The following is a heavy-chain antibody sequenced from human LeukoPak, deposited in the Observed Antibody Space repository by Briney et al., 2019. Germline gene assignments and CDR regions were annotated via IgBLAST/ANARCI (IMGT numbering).Heavy chain of an antibody. D-gene: IGHD2-21*01. CDR3: AKVVSGY. V-gene: IGHV3-30*18. CDR2: ISYDGSNK. CDR1: GFTFSSYG. J-gene: IGHJ4*02. Sequence: GGSLRLSGAASGFTFSSYGMHWVRQAPGKGLEWVAVISYDGSNKYYADSVKGRFTISRDNSKNTLYLQMNSLRAEDTAVYYCAKVVSGYWGQGTLVTVSS.